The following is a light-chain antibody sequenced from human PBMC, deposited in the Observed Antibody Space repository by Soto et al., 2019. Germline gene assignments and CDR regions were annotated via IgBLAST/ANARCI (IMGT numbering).Light chain of an antibody. V-gene: IGKV1-39*01. J-gene: IGKJ2*01. CDR2: SAS. Sequence: DIQMTQSPYSLSASVGDSVTITCRASQNIRTYLNWYQQKPGRAPKLLIHSASALPSVVPSRFSGSGSGTEFPLTMSVVQPEYFATYYCQQGHSTPYTFGQGTKVEIK. CDR3: QQGHSTPYT. CDR1: QNIRTY.